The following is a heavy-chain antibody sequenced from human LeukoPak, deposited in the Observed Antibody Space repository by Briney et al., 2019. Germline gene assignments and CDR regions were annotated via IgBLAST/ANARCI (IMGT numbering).Heavy chain of an antibody. Sequence: GGSLRLSCAASGFTASSSYISWVRQAPGKGLEWVSVIYNDGRTYHADSVKGRFTISRDNSKNTVHLQMDTLRAEDTAVYYCATIVPNVVATMLTDYWGQGTLVTVSS. D-gene: IGHD5-12*01. CDR1: GFTASSSY. V-gene: IGHV3-53*01. CDR3: ATIVPNVVATMLTDY. J-gene: IGHJ4*02. CDR2: IYNDGRT.